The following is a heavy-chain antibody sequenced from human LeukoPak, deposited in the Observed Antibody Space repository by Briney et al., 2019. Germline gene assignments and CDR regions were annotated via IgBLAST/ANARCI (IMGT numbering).Heavy chain of an antibody. V-gene: IGHV3-33*06. CDR1: GFTFSSYG. J-gene: IGHJ6*03. Sequence: GRSLRLSCAASGFTFSSYGMHWVRQAPGKGLEWVAVIWYDGSNKYYADSVKGRFTISRDNSKNTLYLQMNSLRAEDTAVYYCAKDYYGGNSYYMDGWGKGTTVTVSS. D-gene: IGHD4-23*01. CDR2: IWYDGSNK. CDR3: AKDYYGGNSYYMDG.